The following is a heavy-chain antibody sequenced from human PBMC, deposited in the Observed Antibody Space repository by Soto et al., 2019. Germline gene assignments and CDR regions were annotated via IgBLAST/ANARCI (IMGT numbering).Heavy chain of an antibody. V-gene: IGHV4-61*01. J-gene: IGHJ4*02. D-gene: IGHD3-22*01. Sequence: SETLSLTCTVSGGSVNTAPYYWTWIRQPPGKGLEWIGNIYYTGSTNYNPSLKSRVNISLDTSKNQFSLNLSSVTAADTAVYFCARDHHSFYDTSGYYPYSDYWGQGTLVTVSS. CDR2: IYYTGST. CDR1: GGSVNTAPYY. CDR3: ARDHHSFYDTSGYYPYSDY.